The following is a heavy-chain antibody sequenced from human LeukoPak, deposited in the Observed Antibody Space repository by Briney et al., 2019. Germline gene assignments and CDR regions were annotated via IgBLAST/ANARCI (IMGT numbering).Heavy chain of an antibody. D-gene: IGHD3-22*01. Sequence: SETLSLTCTVSGGSISSSSYYWGWIRQPPGKGLEWIGSIYYSGSTYYNPSLKSRVTISVDTSKNQFSLKLSSVTAADTAVYYCARQSLEFAYYYDGSAHGAFDIWGQGTMVTVSS. V-gene: IGHV4-39*01. CDR3: ARQSLEFAYYYDGSAHGAFDI. J-gene: IGHJ3*02. CDR2: IYYSGST. CDR1: GGSISSSSYY.